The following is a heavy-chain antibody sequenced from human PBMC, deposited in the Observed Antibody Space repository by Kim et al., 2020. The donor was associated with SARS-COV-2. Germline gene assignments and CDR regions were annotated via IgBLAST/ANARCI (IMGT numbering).Heavy chain of an antibody. CDR3: AKRGNHLKPDTF. CDR2: IIPNSAST. J-gene: IGHJ3*01. V-gene: IGHV1-2*06. D-gene: IGHD1-26*01. Sequence: ASVKVSCKASGDTFTGFYIPWVRQAPGQGPEWMGRIIPNSASTYYTQKFQGGVSLTTDTSITTAYMDLSRLTSDDTAMYYCAKRGNHLKPDTF. CDR1: GDTFTGFY.